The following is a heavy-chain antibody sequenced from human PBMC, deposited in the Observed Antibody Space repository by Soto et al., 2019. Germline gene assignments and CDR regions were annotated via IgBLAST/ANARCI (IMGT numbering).Heavy chain of an antibody. CDR3: ARPQTNYGSGSYPYNWFDP. CDR1: GGSVSSSSYY. D-gene: IGHD3-10*01. V-gene: IGHV4-39*01. J-gene: IGHJ5*02. Sequence: PSETLSLTCTVSGGSVSSSSYYWGGIRQPPGKGLEWIGSIYYSGSPYYNPSLKSRVTISVDTSKNQFTLKLSSVTAADTAVYYCARPQTNYGSGSYPYNWFDPWGQGTLVTVSS. CDR2: IYYSGSP.